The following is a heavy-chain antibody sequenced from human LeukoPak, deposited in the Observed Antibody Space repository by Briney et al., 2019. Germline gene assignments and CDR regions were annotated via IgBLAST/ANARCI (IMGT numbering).Heavy chain of an antibody. Sequence: GGSLRLSCAASGFTFSSYGMSWVRQAPGKGLEWVSGISGSGGSTYYADSVKGRFTISRDNSKNTLYLQMNSLRAEDTAVYYCARGYSSSWYYFDYWGQGTLVTVSS. CDR3: ARGYSSSWYYFDY. J-gene: IGHJ4*02. CDR1: GFTFSSYG. D-gene: IGHD6-13*01. CDR2: ISGSGGST. V-gene: IGHV3-23*01.